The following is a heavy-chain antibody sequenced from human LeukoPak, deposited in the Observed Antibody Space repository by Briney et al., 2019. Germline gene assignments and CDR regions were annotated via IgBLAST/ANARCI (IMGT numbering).Heavy chain of an antibody. CDR1: GGSISSGGYY. Sequence: SETLSLTCTVSGGSISSGGYYWSWIRQHPGKGLEWIGYIYYSGSTYYNPSLKSRVTISVDTSKNQFSLKLSSVTAADTAVYYCARGYYYDSSGLNYGMDVWSQGTTVTVSS. J-gene: IGHJ6*02. V-gene: IGHV4-31*03. D-gene: IGHD3-22*01. CDR2: IYYSGST. CDR3: ARGYYYDSSGLNYGMDV.